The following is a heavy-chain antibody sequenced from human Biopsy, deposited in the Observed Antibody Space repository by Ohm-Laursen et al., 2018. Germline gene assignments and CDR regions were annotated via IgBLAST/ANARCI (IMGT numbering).Heavy chain of an antibody. D-gene: IGHD4-17*01. CDR3: ARDYYPYVDYLKDVPLCDS. J-gene: IGHJ4*02. V-gene: IGHV1-18*01. CDR1: GYTFTTYG. CDR2: INTYSGNT. Sequence: ASVKVSCKASGYTFTTYGISWVRQAPGQGLEWMGWINTYSGNTNYGKKFHDRVIMTSDTSTSTAYLEHRSPRSDDTAVYYCARDYYPYVDYLKDVPLCDSWGQGTLVTVSS.